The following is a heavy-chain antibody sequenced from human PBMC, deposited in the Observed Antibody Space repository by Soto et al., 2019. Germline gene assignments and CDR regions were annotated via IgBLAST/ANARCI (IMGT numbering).Heavy chain of an antibody. CDR3: ARDHFYKHGDFPFDY. Sequence: GGSLRLSCATSGFTFSSYGIHWVRQAPGKGLEWVGIIWYDGSNKYYADSVKGRFTVSRDDSKNTVYLQMNSLRAEDTAVYYCARDHFYKHGDFPFDYWGQGTLVTVSS. CDR2: IWYDGSNK. J-gene: IGHJ4*02. D-gene: IGHD2-21*02. V-gene: IGHV3-33*01. CDR1: GFTFSSYG.